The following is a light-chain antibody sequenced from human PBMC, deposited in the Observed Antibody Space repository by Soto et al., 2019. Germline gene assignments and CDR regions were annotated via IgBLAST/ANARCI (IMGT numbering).Light chain of an antibody. V-gene: IGKV3-15*01. CDR2: GAS. J-gene: IGKJ2*01. CDR1: QNIGSN. Sequence: EVVMTQSPATLSASPGERVILSCRASQNIGSNLDWHQQRPGQAPRLLMYGASTRATETPARFSGSGSATDFSLTISSLQSEDFAVYYCQQYNNWPSYTFGQGTKLEIK. CDR3: QQYNNWPSYT.